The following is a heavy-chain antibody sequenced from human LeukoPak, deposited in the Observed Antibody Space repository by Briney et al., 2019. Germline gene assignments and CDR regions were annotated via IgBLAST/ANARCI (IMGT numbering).Heavy chain of an antibody. CDR3: ARGPKVLLRYFDWLSRYYFDY. CDR1: GGSISSSNW. J-gene: IGHJ4*02. CDR2: INHSGST. Sequence: PSETLSLTCAVSGGSISSSNWWSWVRQPPGKGLEWIGEINHSGSTNYNPSLKSRVTISVDTSKNQFSLKLSSVTAADTAVYYCARGPKVLLRYFDWLSRYYFDYWGQGTLVTVSS. V-gene: IGHV4-4*02. D-gene: IGHD3-9*01.